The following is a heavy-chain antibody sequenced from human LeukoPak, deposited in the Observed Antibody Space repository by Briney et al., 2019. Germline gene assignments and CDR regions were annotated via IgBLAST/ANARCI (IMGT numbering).Heavy chain of an antibody. Sequence: SETLSLACTVSGGSVSSGSYYWSWIRQPPGKGLEWIGYIYYSGSTNYNPSLKSRVTISVDTSKNQFSLKLSSVTAADTAVYYCASAPPRNAFDIWGQGTMVTVSS. V-gene: IGHV4-61*01. J-gene: IGHJ3*02. CDR2: IYYSGST. CDR3: ASAPPRNAFDI. CDR1: GGSVSSGSYY.